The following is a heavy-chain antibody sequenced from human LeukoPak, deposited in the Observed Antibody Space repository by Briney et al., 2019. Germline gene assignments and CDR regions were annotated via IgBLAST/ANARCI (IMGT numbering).Heavy chain of an antibody. CDR1: GFTFSSYE. CDR3: ARDPYGGKHDAFDI. V-gene: IGHV3-48*03. Sequence: GGSLRLSCAAAGFTFSSYEMNWVRQAAGKGREWVSYISGSGSTVDYGDSVKGRFNISRDNAKNSLYLQMNSLRAEDTAVYYCARDPYGGKHDAFDIWGQGTMVTVSS. CDR2: ISGSGSTV. D-gene: IGHD4/OR15-4a*01. J-gene: IGHJ3*02.